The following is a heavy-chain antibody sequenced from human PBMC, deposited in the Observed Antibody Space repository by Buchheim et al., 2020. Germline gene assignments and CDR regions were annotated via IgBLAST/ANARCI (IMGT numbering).Heavy chain of an antibody. D-gene: IGHD4-11*01. CDR3: ARLTTGYYFVY. V-gene: IGHV3-30*01. CDR1: GFTFSANS. CDR2: ISYDGSNK. Sequence: QVQLAESGGGVVQPGRSLRLSCAASGFTFSANSMHWVRQAPGKGLEWVAAISYDGSNKYYPDSVKGLFAISRDNSKNTLYLQIDSLRAEDTAVYYCARLTTGYYFVYWGQGTL. J-gene: IGHJ4*02.